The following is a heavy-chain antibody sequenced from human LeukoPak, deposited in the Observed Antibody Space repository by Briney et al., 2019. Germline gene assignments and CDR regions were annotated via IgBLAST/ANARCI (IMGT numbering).Heavy chain of an antibody. D-gene: IGHD3-22*01. Sequence: SVKVSCKASGGTFSSYGISWVRQAPGQGLEWMGGVIAIFGRVKYGQKFQGRATITTDESTSTAYMELSSLTSEDTRVYYCARGELGDSSGFSFFDYWGQGTLVTVSS. CDR1: GGTFSSYG. CDR2: VIAIFGRV. V-gene: IGHV1-69*05. J-gene: IGHJ4*02. CDR3: ARGELGDSSGFSFFDY.